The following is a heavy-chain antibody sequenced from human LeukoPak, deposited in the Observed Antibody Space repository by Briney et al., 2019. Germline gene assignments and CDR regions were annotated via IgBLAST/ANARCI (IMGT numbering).Heavy chain of an antibody. D-gene: IGHD3-3*02. CDR2: IKEDGGEK. J-gene: IGHJ5*02. V-gene: IGHV3-7*03. CDR1: GFTFTNHW. Sequence: PGGSLRLSCAASGFTFTNHWMSWVRQAPGKGLEWVANIKEDGGEKYYVDSVKGRFTVSRDNVKNSLFLQMNSLRVDDTAVYYCAKSGSSVFWSWGQGTLVTVSS. CDR3: AKSGSSVFWS.